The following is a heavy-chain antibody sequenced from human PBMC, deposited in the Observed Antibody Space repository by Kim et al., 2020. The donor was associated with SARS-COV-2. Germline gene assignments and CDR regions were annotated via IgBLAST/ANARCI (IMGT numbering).Heavy chain of an antibody. J-gene: IGHJ4*02. V-gene: IGHV1-69*13. CDR1: GGTFSSYA. CDR2: IIPIFGTA. CDR3: ARSFRFAGQGAKKDDPLGYCSGGSCDHCDY. D-gene: IGHD2-15*01. Sequence: SVKVSCKASGGTFSSYAISWVRQAPGQGLEWMGGIIPIFGTANYAQKFQGRVTITADESTSTAYMELSSLRSEDTAVYYCARSFRFAGQGAKKDDPLGYCSGGSCDHCDYWGPGTLVTVSS.